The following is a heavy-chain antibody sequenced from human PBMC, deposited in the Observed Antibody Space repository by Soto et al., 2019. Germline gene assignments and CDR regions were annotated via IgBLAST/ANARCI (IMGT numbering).Heavy chain of an antibody. CDR3: AREGGYSYGLNWFEP. CDR2: IIPIFGTA. V-gene: IGHV1-69*12. CDR1: GGTFSSYA. D-gene: IGHD5-18*01. J-gene: IGHJ5*02. Sequence: QVQLVQSGAEVKKPGSSVKVSCKASGGTFSSYAISWVRQAPGQGLEWMGGIIPIFGTANYAQKFQGRVTITADESTSTAYRELRSLRSEYTAVYYCAREGGYSYGLNWFEPWGQGTLVTVSS.